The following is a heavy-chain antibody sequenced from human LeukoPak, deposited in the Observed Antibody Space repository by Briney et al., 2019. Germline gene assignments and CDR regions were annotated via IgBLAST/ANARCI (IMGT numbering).Heavy chain of an antibody. Sequence: GASVKVSCRASGYTFTDYYMHWVRQAPGQGLEWMGWISAYNGNTNYAQKLQGRVTMTTDTSTSTAYMELRSLRSDDTAVYYCARTAVAGIHNLAYSFDYWGQGTLVTVSS. CDR1: GYTFTDYY. J-gene: IGHJ4*02. D-gene: IGHD6-19*01. V-gene: IGHV1-18*04. CDR3: ARTAVAGIHNLAYSFDY. CDR2: ISAYNGNT.